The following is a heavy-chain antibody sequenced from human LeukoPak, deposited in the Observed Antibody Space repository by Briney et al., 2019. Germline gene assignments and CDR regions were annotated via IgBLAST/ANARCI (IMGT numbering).Heavy chain of an antibody. CDR3: ARDRPTYYYDSSGSAPYDAFDI. CDR2: INSDGSST. V-gene: IGHV3-74*01. CDR1: GFTFSSYW. Sequence: GGSLRLSCAASGFTFSSYWMHWVRQAPGKGLVWVLRINSDGSSTSYADSVKGRFTISRDNAKNTLYLQMNSLRAEDTAVYYCARDRPTYYYDSSGSAPYDAFDIWGQGTMVTVSS. J-gene: IGHJ3*02. D-gene: IGHD3-22*01.